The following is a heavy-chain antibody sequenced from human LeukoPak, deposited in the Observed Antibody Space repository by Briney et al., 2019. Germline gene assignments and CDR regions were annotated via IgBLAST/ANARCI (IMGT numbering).Heavy chain of an antibody. CDR2: LYGCSTP. Sequence: SETLSLTCVISGYSIRSGDYWGWIRQGPETGLEWIATLYGCSTPSYNPSLRNRVSMAMDTAKGHFSLSITSVTAADTAVYYCARAYNWNYGFSFQYNWFDPWGQGTLVIVSP. V-gene: IGHV4-38-2*01. J-gene: IGHJ5*02. D-gene: IGHD1-7*01. CDR1: GYSIRSGDY. CDR3: ARAYNWNYGFSFQYNWFDP.